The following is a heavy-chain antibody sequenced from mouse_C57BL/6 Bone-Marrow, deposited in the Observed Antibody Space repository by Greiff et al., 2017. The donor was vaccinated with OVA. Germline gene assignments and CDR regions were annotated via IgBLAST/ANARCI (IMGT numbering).Heavy chain of an antibody. CDR2: INPYNGGT. V-gene: IGHV1-19*01. D-gene: IGHD1-2*01. CDR3: ARRGTAAHYFDY. J-gene: IGHJ2*01. Sequence: EVQLQQSGPVLVKPGASVKMSCKASGYTFTDYYMNWVKQSHGKSLEWIGVINPYNGGTSYNQKFKGKATLTVDKSSSTAYMELNSLTSEDSAVYYCARRGTAAHYFDYWGQGTTLTVSS. CDR1: GYTFTDYY.